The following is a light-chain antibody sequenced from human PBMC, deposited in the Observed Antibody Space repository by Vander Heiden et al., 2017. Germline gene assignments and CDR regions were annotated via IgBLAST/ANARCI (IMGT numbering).Light chain of an antibody. CDR3: QQYGNSPWT. CDR1: QSASSSY. CDR2: GAS. V-gene: IGKV3-20*01. J-gene: IGKJ1*01. Sequence: EIVLTQSPVTLSVSAGERATLSCRASQSASSSYLARYQQKPGQAPRLLIYGASSSATGIPDRFSGSGSGTHFTLTISRLEPEDFAVYYCQQYGNSPWTFGQGTKLEIK.